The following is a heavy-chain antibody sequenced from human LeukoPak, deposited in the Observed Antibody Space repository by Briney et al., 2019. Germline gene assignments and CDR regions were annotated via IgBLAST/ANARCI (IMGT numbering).Heavy chain of an antibody. CDR3: ASVEMATTGDY. J-gene: IGHJ4*02. D-gene: IGHD5-24*01. V-gene: IGHV1-69*04. Sequence: SVKVSCKASGGTFSSYAISWVRQAPGQGREWMGRIIPILGIANYAQKFQGRVTITADKSTSTAYMELSSLRSEDTAVYYCASVEMATTGDYWGQGTLVTVSS. CDR2: IIPILGIA. CDR1: GGTFSSYA.